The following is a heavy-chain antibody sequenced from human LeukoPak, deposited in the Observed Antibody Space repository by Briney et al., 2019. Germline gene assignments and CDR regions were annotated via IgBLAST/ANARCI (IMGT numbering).Heavy chain of an antibody. Sequence: GGSLRLSCAASGFTFSSYSMNWVRQAPGKGLEWVSSISTSSSYIYYSDSVKGRFNISRDNAKNSLYLQMNSLRAEETAVYYCARDATVVQPYYYYYYGMDVWGQGTTVTVSS. D-gene: IGHD4-23*01. V-gene: IGHV3-21*01. CDR1: GFTFSSYS. J-gene: IGHJ6*02. CDR2: ISTSSSYI. CDR3: ARDATVVQPYYYYYYGMDV.